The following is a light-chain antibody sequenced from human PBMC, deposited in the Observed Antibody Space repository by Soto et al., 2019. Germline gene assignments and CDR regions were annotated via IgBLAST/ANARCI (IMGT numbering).Light chain of an antibody. V-gene: IGKV3-15*01. J-gene: IGKJ4*01. CDR1: QSVSST. CDR3: LQFDKWPPRLT. CDR2: GAS. Sequence: EIVLTQSPGTLSLSPGERATLSCRASQSVSSTNLAWYQQKSGQAPRLLIYGASNRATGVPAKFSGGGSGTDFTLTISSLQSEDFEVYYCLQFDKWPPRLTFGGGTKVDIK.